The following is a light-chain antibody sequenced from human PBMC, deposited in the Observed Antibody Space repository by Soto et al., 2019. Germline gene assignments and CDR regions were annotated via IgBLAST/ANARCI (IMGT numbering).Light chain of an antibody. CDR2: DAS. J-gene: IGKJ4*01. Sequence: DIQMTQSPSTLSASVGDTVTVTCRASQSVSGWLAWYQQKPGKAPKLLIYDASSLESGVPLRFSGSGSGTDFTLTISSLQPDDFATYYCQEYSSYSTFGGGTKVDI. CDR3: QEYSSYST. V-gene: IGKV1-5*01. CDR1: QSVSGW.